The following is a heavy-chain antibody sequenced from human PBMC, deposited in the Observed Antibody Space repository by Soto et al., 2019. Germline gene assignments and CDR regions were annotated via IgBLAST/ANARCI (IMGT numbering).Heavy chain of an antibody. V-gene: IGHV4-4*02. J-gene: IGHJ6*02. CDR2: IYHSGST. CDR3: ARDFRADYYGSGSP. D-gene: IGHD3-10*01. Sequence: SETLSLTCAVSGGSISSSNWWSRVRQPPGKGLEWIGEIYHSGSTNYNPSLKSRVTISVDKSKSQFSLKLSSVTAADTAVYYCARDFRADYYGSGSPWGQGTTVTVSS. CDR1: GGSISSSNW.